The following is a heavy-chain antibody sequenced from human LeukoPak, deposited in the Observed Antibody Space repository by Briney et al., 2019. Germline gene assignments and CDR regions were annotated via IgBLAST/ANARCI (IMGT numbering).Heavy chain of an antibody. D-gene: IGHD6-13*01. CDR3: ARVGEYSSSWWDAFDI. V-gene: IGHV4-4*07. J-gene: IGHJ3*02. CDR1: GGSISTYY. CDR2: IFSTGST. Sequence: SETLSLTCTVSGGSISTYYWTWIRQPAGKGLEWLGRIFSTGSTTNYNPSLKSRVTMSVDTSKNQFSLKVNSVTAADTAVYYCARVGEYSSSWWDAFDIWGQGTMVTVSS.